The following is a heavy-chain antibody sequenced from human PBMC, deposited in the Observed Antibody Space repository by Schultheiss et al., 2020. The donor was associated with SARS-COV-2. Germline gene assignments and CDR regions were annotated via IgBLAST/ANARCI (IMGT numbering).Heavy chain of an antibody. D-gene: IGHD2-15*01. CDR2: ISSSSSYI. V-gene: IGHV3-21*01. Sequence: GGSLRLSCAASGFTFSSYSMNWVRQAPGKGLEWVSSISSSSSYIYYADSVKGRFTISRDNAKNSLYLQMNSLRAEDTAVYYCARGGGMGGLSFDYWGQGTLVTVSS. CDR1: GFTFSSYS. J-gene: IGHJ4*02. CDR3: ARGGGMGGLSFDY.